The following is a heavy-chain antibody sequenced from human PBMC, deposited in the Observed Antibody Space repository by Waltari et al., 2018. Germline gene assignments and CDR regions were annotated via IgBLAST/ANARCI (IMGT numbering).Heavy chain of an antibody. CDR3: ARVVQASSGYYQNNWFDP. J-gene: IGHJ5*02. D-gene: IGHD3-22*01. V-gene: IGHV4-61*01. CDR2: IYYSGST. CDR1: GGSVSSGSYY. Sequence: QVQLQESGPGLVKPSETLSLTCTVSGGSVSSGSYYWSWIRQPPGKGLEWIGYIYYSGSTNYNPSLKSRVTISVDTSKNQFSLKLSSVTAADTAVYYCARVVQASSGYYQNNWFDPWGQGTLVTVSS.